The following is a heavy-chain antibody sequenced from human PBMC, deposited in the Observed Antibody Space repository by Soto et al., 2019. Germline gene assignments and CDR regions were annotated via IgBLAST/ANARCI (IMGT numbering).Heavy chain of an antibody. CDR2: ISPYNGNT. CDR1: GYTFSSYG. D-gene: IGHD3-10*01. CDR3: AREFRYLYGSERGMDY. Sequence: ASVKVSCKASGYTFSSYGISWVRQAPGQGHEWMGWISPYNGNTKYALEFQGRITMSTETSTGTAYMELRSLRSDDTAVYYCAREFRYLYGSERGMDYWGKGTLVTVSS. J-gene: IGHJ4*02. V-gene: IGHV1-18*01.